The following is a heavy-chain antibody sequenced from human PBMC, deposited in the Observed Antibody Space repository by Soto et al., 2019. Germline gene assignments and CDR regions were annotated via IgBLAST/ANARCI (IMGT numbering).Heavy chain of an antibody. CDR2: ISSSSSYI. Sequence: GGSLRLSCAASGFTFSSYSMNWVRQAPGKGLEWVSSISSSSSYIYYADSVKGRFTISRDNAKNSLYLQMNSLRAEDTAVYYCARGFQDDYSNYVKVYYMDVWGKGTTVTVSS. J-gene: IGHJ6*03. V-gene: IGHV3-21*01. CDR1: GFTFSSYS. D-gene: IGHD4-4*01. CDR3: ARGFQDDYSNYVKVYYMDV.